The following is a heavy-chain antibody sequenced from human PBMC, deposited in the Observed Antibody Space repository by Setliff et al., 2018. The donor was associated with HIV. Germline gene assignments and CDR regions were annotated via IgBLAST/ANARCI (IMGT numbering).Heavy chain of an antibody. V-gene: IGHV4-59*11. D-gene: IGHD3-3*01. Sequence: SETLSLTCTVSGGSISSHYWSWIRQPPGKGLEWIGSIYYSGSTNYNPSLKSRVTISVDTSKNQFSLQLSSVTAADTAVHYCARGGTGYNFWSGYYSDHYYGMDVWGQGTTVTVSS. CDR2: IYYSGST. CDR1: GGSISSHY. J-gene: IGHJ6*02. CDR3: ARGGTGYNFWSGYYSDHYYGMDV.